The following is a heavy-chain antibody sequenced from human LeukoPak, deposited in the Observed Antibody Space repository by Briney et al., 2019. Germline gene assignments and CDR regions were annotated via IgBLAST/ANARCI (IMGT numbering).Heavy chain of an antibody. Sequence: PSETLSLTCTVSGGSISRSGYYWSWIRQPPGKGLEWIGYIYYSGSTNYNPSLKSRVTISVDTSKNQFSLKLSSVTAADTAVYYCARVESGTLDWDDYYYYMDVWGKGTTVTVSS. J-gene: IGHJ6*03. CDR3: ARVESGTLDWDDYYYYMDV. D-gene: IGHD6-13*01. CDR2: IYYSGST. V-gene: IGHV4-61*08. CDR1: GGSISRSGYY.